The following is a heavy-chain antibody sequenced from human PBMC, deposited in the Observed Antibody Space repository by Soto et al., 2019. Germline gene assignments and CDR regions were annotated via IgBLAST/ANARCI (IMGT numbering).Heavy chain of an antibody. CDR2: ISSNGGST. D-gene: IGHD3-22*01. J-gene: IGHJ4*02. CDR1: GFTFSSYA. Sequence: PGGSMRLSCAASGFTFSSYAMHWVRQAPGKGLEYVSAISSNGGSTYYANSVKGRFTISRDNSKNTLYLQMGSLRAEDMAVYYCASMGSSGYWFDYWGQGTLVTV. CDR3: ASMGSSGYWFDY. V-gene: IGHV3-64*01.